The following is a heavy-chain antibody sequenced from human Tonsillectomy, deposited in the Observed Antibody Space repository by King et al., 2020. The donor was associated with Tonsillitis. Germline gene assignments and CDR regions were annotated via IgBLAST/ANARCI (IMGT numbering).Heavy chain of an antibody. Sequence: VQLVESGGGVVQPGTSLRLSCAASGFMFRNFGIHWVRQAPGKGLEWVAFISYDGNKKYYVDSVKGRFTISRDNSMNTLYLQMDSLRPEDTAFYYCAKDRIQLWYIDPQAFYYYYGMDVWGQGTTVTVSS. D-gene: IGHD5-18*01. J-gene: IGHJ6*02. CDR2: ISYDGNKK. CDR3: AKDRIQLWYIDPQAFYYYYGMDV. V-gene: IGHV3-30*18. CDR1: GFMFRNFG.